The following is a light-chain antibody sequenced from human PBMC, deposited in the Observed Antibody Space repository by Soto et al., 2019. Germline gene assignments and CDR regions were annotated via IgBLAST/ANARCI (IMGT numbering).Light chain of an antibody. CDR3: QQRSNWPPYT. J-gene: IGKJ2*01. CDR1: QSVSSSY. CDR2: GAS. V-gene: IGKV3D-20*02. Sequence: EIVLTQSPGTLSLSPGERATLSCRASQSVSSSYLAWYQQKPGQAPRLLIYGASSRATGIPDRFSGSGSGTDFSLTISSLEPEDSAVYYCQQRSNWPPYTFGQGTKLEIK.